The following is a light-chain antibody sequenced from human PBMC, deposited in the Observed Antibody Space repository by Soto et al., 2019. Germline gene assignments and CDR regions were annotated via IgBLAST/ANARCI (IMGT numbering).Light chain of an antibody. J-gene: IGLJ1*01. V-gene: IGLV2-14*01. Sequence: QSALTQPASVSGSPGQSITISCTGTSSDVGYYNYVSWYQQHPGKAPKLMISEVDNRPSGVSIRFSGSKSGNTASLTISGLQAEDEAEYYCSSYAAGSRDVFGTGTKLTVL. CDR1: SSDVGYYNY. CDR3: SSYAAGSRDV. CDR2: EVD.